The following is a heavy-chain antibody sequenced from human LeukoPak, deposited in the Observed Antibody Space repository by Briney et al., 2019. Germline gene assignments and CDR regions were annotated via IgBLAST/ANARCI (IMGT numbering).Heavy chain of an antibody. CDR2: TYYGGGT. D-gene: IGHD2-15*01. Sequence: PSQTLSLTCTVSGDSISSGGYYWIWIRQHPGKGLEWIGYTYYGGGTYYNPSLKSRVIISVDRSKNQFSLNLRSVTAADTAVYYCARVVGYCSGGSCYSIDAFDIWGQGTMVTVSS. V-gene: IGHV4-31*03. J-gene: IGHJ3*02. CDR3: ARVVGYCSGGSCYSIDAFDI. CDR1: GDSISSGGYY.